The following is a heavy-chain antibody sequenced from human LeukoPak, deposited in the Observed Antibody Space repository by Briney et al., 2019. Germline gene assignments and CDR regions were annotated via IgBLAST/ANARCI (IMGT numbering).Heavy chain of an antibody. V-gene: IGHV1-2*06. CDR3: VSSGYCSGGSCYEVQWFDH. J-gene: IGHJ5*02. Sequence: ASVKVSCKTSGNTFIGYYMHWVRQAPGQGLEWMGRINPNSGGTNYAQKFQGRVTMTRDTSISTAYMELSGLGSDDTAVYYCVSSGYCSGGSCYEVQWFDHWGQGTLVTVSS. D-gene: IGHD2-15*01. CDR1: GNTFIGYY. CDR2: INPNSGGT.